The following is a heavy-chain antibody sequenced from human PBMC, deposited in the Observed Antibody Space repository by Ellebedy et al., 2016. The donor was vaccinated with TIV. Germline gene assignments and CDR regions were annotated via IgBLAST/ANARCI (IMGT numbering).Heavy chain of an antibody. Sequence: MPSETLSLTCTVSGGSISSYYWGWIRQPPWKGLEWIGSIYYSGSTYYNPSLKSRVTISVDTSKNQFSLKLNSVTAADTAVYYCARQGHSSGWYVGEYYFDYWGQGTLVTVSS. CDR3: ARQGHSSGWYVGEYYFDY. D-gene: IGHD6-19*01. J-gene: IGHJ4*02. CDR1: GGSISSYY. V-gene: IGHV4-39*01. CDR2: IYYSGST.